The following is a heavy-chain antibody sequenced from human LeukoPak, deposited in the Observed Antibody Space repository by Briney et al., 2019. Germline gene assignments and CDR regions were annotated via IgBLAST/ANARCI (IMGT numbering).Heavy chain of an antibody. V-gene: IGHV3-9*01. CDR1: GFTFDDYA. J-gene: IGHJ4*02. CDR3: ARVPRRGGGYFDY. D-gene: IGHD3-10*01. Sequence: GGSLRLSCAASGFTFDDYAMHWVRQAPGKGLEWVSGISWNSGSIGYADSVKGRFTISRDNAKNSLYLQMNSLRAEDTAVYYCARVPRRGGGYFDYWGQGTLVTVSS. CDR2: ISWNSGSI.